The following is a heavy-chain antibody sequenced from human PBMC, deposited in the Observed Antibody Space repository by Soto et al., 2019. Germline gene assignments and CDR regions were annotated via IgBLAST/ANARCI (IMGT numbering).Heavy chain of an antibody. D-gene: IGHD6-19*01. CDR1: GFTVSSNY. V-gene: IGHV3-66*01. CDR2: IYSGGTT. Sequence: GGSLRLSCAASGFTVSSNYMSWVRQAPGKGLEWVSVIYSGGTTYYADSVKGRFSISRDNSKSTLYLQMNSLRAEDTAVYYCATDQHDSGWPFDYWGQGTLVTVSS. J-gene: IGHJ4*02. CDR3: ATDQHDSGWPFDY.